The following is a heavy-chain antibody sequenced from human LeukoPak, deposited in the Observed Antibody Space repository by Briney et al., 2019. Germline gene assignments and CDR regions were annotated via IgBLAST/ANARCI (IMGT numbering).Heavy chain of an antibody. D-gene: IGHD2-2*01. Sequence: SETLSLTCTVSGGSISSYYWSWIRQPPGKGLEWIGYIYYSGSTNYNPSLKSRVTISVDTSKNQFSLKLSSVTAADTAVYYCARHAISVVVPAAYYYYYGMDVWGQGTTVTVSS. V-gene: IGHV4-59*08. CDR1: GGSISSYY. CDR2: IYYSGST. J-gene: IGHJ6*02. CDR3: ARHAISVVVPAAYYYYYGMDV.